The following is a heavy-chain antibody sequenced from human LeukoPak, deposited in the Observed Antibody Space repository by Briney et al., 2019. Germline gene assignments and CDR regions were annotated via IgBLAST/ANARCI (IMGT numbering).Heavy chain of an antibody. Sequence: ASVKVSCKASGYTFTGYYMHWVRQAPGQGLEWMGWINPNSGGTNYAQKFQGRVTMTRDTSISTAYMELSRLRSDDTAVYYCAEEYGPGSWFDPWGQGTLVTVSS. CDR3: AEEYGPGSWFDP. V-gene: IGHV1-2*02. D-gene: IGHD2-15*01. J-gene: IGHJ5*02. CDR2: INPNSGGT. CDR1: GYTFTGYY.